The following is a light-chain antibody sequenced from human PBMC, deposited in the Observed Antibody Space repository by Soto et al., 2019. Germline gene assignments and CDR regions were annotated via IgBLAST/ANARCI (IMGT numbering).Light chain of an antibody. CDR3: PVWASSSAHYV. J-gene: IGLJ1*01. CDR2: DDC. Sequence: SYELTQPPSVSVAPGQTARINLGGNNIVSKSVHWCEHRAGQAAVLVVYDDCGRGDAIPERCAGSNSGNTVALTISSVEVGEGADDYGPVWASSSAHYVFGSGTKGTVL. V-gene: IGLV3-21*02. CDR1: NIVSKS.